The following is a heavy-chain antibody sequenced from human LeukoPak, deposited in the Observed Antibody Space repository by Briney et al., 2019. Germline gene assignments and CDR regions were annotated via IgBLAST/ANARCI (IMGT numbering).Heavy chain of an antibody. D-gene: IGHD6-6*01. CDR3: ARLSGSSSLSYYGMDV. J-gene: IGHJ6*02. CDR2: IYPGDSDT. CDR1: GYSFTSYW. V-gene: IGHV5-51*01. Sequence: GESLKISCKGSGYSFTSYWIGWVRQMPGKGLEWMGIIYPGDSDTRYSPSFQGQATISADKSISTAYLQWSSLKASDTAMYYCARLSGSSSLSYYGMDVWGQGTTVTVSS.